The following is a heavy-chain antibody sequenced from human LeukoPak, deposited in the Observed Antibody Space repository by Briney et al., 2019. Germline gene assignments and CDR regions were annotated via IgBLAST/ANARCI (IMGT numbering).Heavy chain of an antibody. V-gene: IGHV1-69*04. Sequence: ASVKVSCKASGGTFSSYAISWVRQAPGQGLEWMGRIIPIFGIANYAQKFQGRVTITADKSTSTAYMELSSLRSEDTAVYYCARLDSSGWYYFDYWGQGTLVTVSS. CDR3: ARLDSSGWYYFDY. CDR1: GGTFSSYA. J-gene: IGHJ4*02. D-gene: IGHD6-19*01. CDR2: IIPIFGIA.